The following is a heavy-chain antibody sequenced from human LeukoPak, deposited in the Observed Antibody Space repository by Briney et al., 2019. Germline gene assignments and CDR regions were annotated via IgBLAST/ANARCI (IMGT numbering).Heavy chain of an antibody. Sequence: ASVKVSCKASGYTFTSSGISWVRQAPGQGLEWMGWINPNSGGTNYAQKFQGRVTMTRDTSISTAYMELSRLRSDDTAVYYCARDLWGFDYWGQGTLVTVSS. CDR1: GYTFTSSG. CDR2: INPNSGGT. D-gene: IGHD7-27*01. J-gene: IGHJ4*02. V-gene: IGHV1-2*02. CDR3: ARDLWGFDY.